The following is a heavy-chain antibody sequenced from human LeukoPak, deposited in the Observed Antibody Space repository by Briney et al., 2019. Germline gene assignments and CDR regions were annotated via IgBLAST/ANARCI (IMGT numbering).Heavy chain of an antibody. CDR3: SRAQSGSGLGY. J-gene: IGHJ4*02. Sequence: GGSLRLSCTTSGFTFADEALSWFRQPPGKGLEWVGFIRRKASGGATEYAASVKGRFTISRDDSNSIAYLQMNSLKTEDTAVYYCSRAQSGSGLGYWGQGTLVTVSS. CDR1: GFTFADEA. D-gene: IGHD1-26*01. CDR2: IRRKASGGAT. V-gene: IGHV3-49*03.